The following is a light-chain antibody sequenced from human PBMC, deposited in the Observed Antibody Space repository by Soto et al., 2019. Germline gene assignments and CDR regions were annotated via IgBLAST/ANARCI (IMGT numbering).Light chain of an antibody. CDR1: QSVSSSY. CDR2: GAS. CDR3: QQYGGSRMYT. V-gene: IGKV3-20*01. Sequence: EIVLTQSPGTLSLSPGERATLSCRASQSVSSSYLAWHQQKPGQAPRLLIYGASSRATGIPDRFSGSGPGTDFTLTISRLEPEDFAVYYCQQYGGSRMYTFGQGTKLEIK. J-gene: IGKJ2*01.